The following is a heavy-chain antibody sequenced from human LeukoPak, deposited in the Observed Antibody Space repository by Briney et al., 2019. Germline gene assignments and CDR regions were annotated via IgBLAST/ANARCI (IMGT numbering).Heavy chain of an antibody. CDR1: GGSINSYY. Sequence: SETLSLTCTVSGGSINSYYWTWIRQPPGKALEWIGHIFYSGSTNYNPSLESRVTISVDTSKNQFSLKLSSVTAADTAVYYCARAGYCSSTSCFSFDYWGQGTLVTVSS. CDR2: IFYSGST. D-gene: IGHD2-2*03. V-gene: IGHV4-59*01. CDR3: ARAGYCSSTSCFSFDY. J-gene: IGHJ4*02.